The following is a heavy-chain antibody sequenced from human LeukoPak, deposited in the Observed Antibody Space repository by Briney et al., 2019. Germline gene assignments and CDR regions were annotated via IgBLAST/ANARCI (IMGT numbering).Heavy chain of an antibody. Sequence: GGSLRLSCAASGFTFSSYAMHWVRQAPGKGLEWVAVISCDGSNKYYADSVKGRFTISRDNSKNTLYLQMNSLRAEDTAVYYCARDKYSSGWLDYWGQGTLVTVSS. CDR3: ARDKYSSGWLDY. D-gene: IGHD6-19*01. CDR2: ISCDGSNK. V-gene: IGHV3-30-3*01. J-gene: IGHJ4*02. CDR1: GFTFSSYA.